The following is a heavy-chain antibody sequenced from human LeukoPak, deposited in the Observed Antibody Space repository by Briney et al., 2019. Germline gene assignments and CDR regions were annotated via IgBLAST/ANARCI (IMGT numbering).Heavy chain of an antibody. J-gene: IGHJ4*02. D-gene: IGHD2-2*01. Sequence: GGSLRLSCAASGFTFSSYAMSWVRQAPGKGLEWVSAISGSGGSTYYADSVKGRFTISRDNSKNTLYLQMNSLRAEDTAVYYCARVLGGYCSSTSCAAADYWGQGTLVTVSS. CDR2: ISGSGGST. CDR1: GFTFSSYA. CDR3: ARVLGGYCSSTSCAAADY. V-gene: IGHV3-23*01.